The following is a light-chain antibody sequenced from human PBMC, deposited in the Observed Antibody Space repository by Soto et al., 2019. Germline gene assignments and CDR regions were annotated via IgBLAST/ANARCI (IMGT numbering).Light chain of an antibody. Sequence: ENVLTQSPGTLSLSPGERATLSCRARQSVTSNYLAWYQQKPGQAPRLIMYRASSRATGIPDRFSGSGSGTDFTLTISRLEPEDFGVYYCQQYGGSPYTFGQGTKLDIK. CDR1: QSVTSNY. CDR3: QQYGGSPYT. CDR2: RAS. J-gene: IGKJ2*01. V-gene: IGKV3-20*01.